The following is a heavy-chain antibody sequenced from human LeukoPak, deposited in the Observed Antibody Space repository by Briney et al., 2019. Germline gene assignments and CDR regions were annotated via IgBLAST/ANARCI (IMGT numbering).Heavy chain of an antibody. D-gene: IGHD1-26*01. CDR3: ARIVGATDA. CDR1: GYSISSGYY. V-gene: IGHV4-38-2*02. CDR2: IYHSGST. Sequence: SETLSLTCTVSGYSISSGYYWGWIRQPPGKGLEWIGSIYHSGSTYYNPSLKSRVTISVDTSKNQFSLKLSSVTAADTAVYYCARIVGATDAWGQGTLVTVSS. J-gene: IGHJ5*02.